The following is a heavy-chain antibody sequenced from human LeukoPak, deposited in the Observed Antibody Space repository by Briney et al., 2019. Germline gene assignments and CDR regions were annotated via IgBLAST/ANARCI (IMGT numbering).Heavy chain of an antibody. CDR2: IYSGGST. D-gene: IGHD2-15*01. Sequence: GGSLRLSCAASGFTVSSDYMNWVRQAPGKGLEWVSIIYSGGSTDYADSVKGRFTISRDNSKNTLYLQMNSLRAEDTAVYYCAKDRGSSFDYWGQGTLVTVSS. V-gene: IGHV3-66*02. J-gene: IGHJ4*02. CDR3: AKDRGSSFDY. CDR1: GFTVSSDY.